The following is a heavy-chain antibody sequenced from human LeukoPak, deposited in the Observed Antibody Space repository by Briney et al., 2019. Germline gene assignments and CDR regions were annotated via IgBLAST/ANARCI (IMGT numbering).Heavy chain of an antibody. J-gene: IGHJ5*02. D-gene: IGHD2-2*01. CDR2: IYYSGST. Sequence: PSETLSLTCTVSGGSISSYYWSWIRQPPGKGLEWIGYIYYSGSTNYNPSLKSRVTISVDTSKNQFSLKLSSVTAADTAVYYCARTSRRIVPAAAFDPWGQGTLVTVST. CDR1: GGSISSYY. V-gene: IGHV4-59*12. CDR3: ARTSRRIVPAAAFDP.